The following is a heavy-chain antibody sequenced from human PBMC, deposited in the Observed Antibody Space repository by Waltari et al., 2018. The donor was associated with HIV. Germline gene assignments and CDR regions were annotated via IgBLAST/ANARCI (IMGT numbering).Heavy chain of an antibody. Sequence: EVQLVESGGDLTQPGGSLRLSCVVSGFDLSTNYMSRGCQSPGKGLEWVSVIYSNGNTYYLQSGKGRFTIFRDNSKNTLYLQMNSLRADDTAVYYCARMHRYYGSEQSRYFYFGVDVWGQGTTVTVS. D-gene: IGHD3-10*01. V-gene: IGHV3-53*01. J-gene: IGHJ6*02. CDR2: IYSNGNT. CDR3: ARMHRYYGSEQSRYFYFGVDV. CDR1: GFDLSTNY.